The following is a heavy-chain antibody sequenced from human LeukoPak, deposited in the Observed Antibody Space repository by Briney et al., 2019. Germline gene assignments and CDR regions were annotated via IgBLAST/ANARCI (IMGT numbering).Heavy chain of an antibody. CDR1: GGTFSSYT. CDR3: ARDQPPANGSGSYYNVN. V-gene: IGHV1-69*04. Sequence: SVKVSCKASGGTFSSYTISWVRQAPGQGLEWMGRIIPILGIANYAQKFQGRVTITADKSTSTAYMELSSLRSEDTAVYYCARDQPPANGSGSYYNVNWGQGTLVTVSS. CDR2: IIPILGIA. J-gene: IGHJ4*02. D-gene: IGHD3-10*01.